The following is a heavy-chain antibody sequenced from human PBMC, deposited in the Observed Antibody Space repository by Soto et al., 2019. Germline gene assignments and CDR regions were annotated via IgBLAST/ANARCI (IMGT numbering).Heavy chain of an antibody. CDR2: INHSGST. J-gene: IGHJ5*02. Sequence: SETLSLTCAVYGGSFSGYYWSWIRQPPGKGLEWIGEINHSGSTNYTPSLKSRVTISIDTSQSQFSLKLSSVTAADTAVYYCASMYYYNYSGYYLWGQGTPVTVSS. CDR1: GGSFSGYY. CDR3: ASMYYYNYSGYYL. V-gene: IGHV4-34*01. D-gene: IGHD3-10*01.